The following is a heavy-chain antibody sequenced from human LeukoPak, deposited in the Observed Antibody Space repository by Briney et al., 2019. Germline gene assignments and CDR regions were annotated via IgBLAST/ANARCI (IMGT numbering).Heavy chain of an antibody. D-gene: IGHD3-22*01. CDR1: GFTFSSYG. CDR3: AKDRVTMIVVVTDFDY. V-gene: IGHV3-30*02. J-gene: IGHJ4*02. Sequence: GGSLRLSCAASGFTFSSYGMHWVRQAPGKGLEWVAFIRYDGSNKYYADSVKGRFTISRDNSKNTLYLQMNSLRAEDTAVYYCAKDRVTMIVVVTDFDYWGQGTLVTVSS. CDR2: IRYDGSNK.